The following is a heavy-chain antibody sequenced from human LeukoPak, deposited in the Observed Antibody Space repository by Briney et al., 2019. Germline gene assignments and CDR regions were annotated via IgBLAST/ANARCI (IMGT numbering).Heavy chain of an antibody. D-gene: IGHD3-22*01. J-gene: IGHJ5*02. CDR2: MNPNSGNT. CDR1: GYTFTSYD. V-gene: IGHV1-8*01. CDR3: ARGERITMIVVVTPVQFDP. Sequence: VASVKVSCKASGYTFTSYDINWVRQATGQGLEWMGWMNPNSGNTGYAQKFQGRVTMTRNTSISTAYMELSSLRSEDTAVYYCARGERITMIVVVTPVQFDPWGQGTLVTVSS.